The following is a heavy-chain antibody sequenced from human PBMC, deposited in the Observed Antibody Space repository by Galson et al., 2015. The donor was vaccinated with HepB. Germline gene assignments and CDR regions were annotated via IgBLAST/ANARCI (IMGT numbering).Heavy chain of an antibody. CDR1: GYSFTSYW. D-gene: IGHD6-19*01. CDR2: IDPSDSYT. J-gene: IGHJ3*02. V-gene: IGHV5-10-1*01. CDR3: AGSPGIAVSNDLMNAFDI. Sequence: QSGAEVKKPGESLRISCKGSGYSFTSYWISWVRQMPGKGLEWMGRIDPSDSYTNYSPSLQGHVTISADKSISTAYLQWSSLKASDTAMYYCAGSPGIAVSNDLMNAFDIWGQGTMVTVSS.